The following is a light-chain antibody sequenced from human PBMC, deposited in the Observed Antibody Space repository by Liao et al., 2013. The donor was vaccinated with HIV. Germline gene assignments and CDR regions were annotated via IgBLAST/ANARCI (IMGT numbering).Light chain of an antibody. J-gene: IGLJ1*01. Sequence: SFVVTQSPSVSVAPGKTARITCGGNDIGSKSVHWYQQKPGQAPVLVIYYDSGRPSGIPERFSGSNSGNTATLSISRVEAGDEADYYCQVWDSNSDHPYVFGTGTKVTVL. CDR3: QVWDSNSDHPYV. CDR1: DIGSKS. CDR2: YDS. V-gene: IGLV3-21*01.